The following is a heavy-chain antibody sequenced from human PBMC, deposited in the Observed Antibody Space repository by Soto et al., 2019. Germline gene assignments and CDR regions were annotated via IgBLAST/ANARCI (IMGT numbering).Heavy chain of an antibody. CDR1: GFTFSSYS. V-gene: IGHV3-48*04. Sequence: GGSLRLSCAASGFTFSSYSMNWVRQAPGKGLEWVSYISSSSSTIYYADSVKGRFTISRDNAKNSLYLQMNSLRAEDTAVYYCARAGIVGATSPFDYWGQGTLVTVSS. J-gene: IGHJ4*02. CDR2: ISSSSSTI. CDR3: ARAGIVGATSPFDY. D-gene: IGHD1-26*01.